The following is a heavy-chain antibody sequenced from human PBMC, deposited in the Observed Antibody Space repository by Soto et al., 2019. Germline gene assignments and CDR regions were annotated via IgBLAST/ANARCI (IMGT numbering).Heavy chain of an antibody. CDR1: GFTFSSYW. D-gene: IGHD3-3*01. J-gene: IGHJ6*02. Sequence: PGGSLRLSCAPSGFTFSSYWMSWVRQAPGKGLQWLANIKQDGSEKYYVDSVKGRFTISRDNAKNSLYLQMNSLRAEDTAVYYCAREGIRFLITGVYFYYGMDVWGQGTTVTVSS. CDR2: IKQDGSEK. V-gene: IGHV3-7*01. CDR3: AREGIRFLITGVYFYYGMDV.